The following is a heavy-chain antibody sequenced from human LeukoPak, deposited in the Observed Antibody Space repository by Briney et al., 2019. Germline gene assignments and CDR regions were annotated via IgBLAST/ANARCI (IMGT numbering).Heavy chain of an antibody. J-gene: IGHJ4*02. CDR3: ARAVAGNDF. D-gene: IGHD6-19*01. Sequence: RPSETLSLTCTVSGGSINYGGWIRQPPGKGLEWIGSIYHSGTTYYNPSLKSRVTISVDTSKNQFSLKLSSVTAADTAVYYCARAVAGNDFWGQGTLVTVSS. CDR1: GGSINY. V-gene: IGHV4-39*07. CDR2: IYHSGTT.